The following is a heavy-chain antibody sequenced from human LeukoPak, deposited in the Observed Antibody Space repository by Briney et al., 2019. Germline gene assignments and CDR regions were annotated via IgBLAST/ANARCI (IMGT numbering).Heavy chain of an antibody. D-gene: IGHD3-3*01. Sequence: SGPTLVKPTQTLTLTCTLSGFSLSTRGVGVGWIRQPPGKALEWLALIYWNDDKRYSPSLKSRLTITKDTSKNQVVLTMTNMDPVDTATDYCAHNEDYAFGSGPDYWGQGTLVTVSS. J-gene: IGHJ4*02. V-gene: IGHV2-5*01. CDR3: AHNEDYAFGSGPDY. CDR1: GFSLSTRGVG. CDR2: IYWNDDK.